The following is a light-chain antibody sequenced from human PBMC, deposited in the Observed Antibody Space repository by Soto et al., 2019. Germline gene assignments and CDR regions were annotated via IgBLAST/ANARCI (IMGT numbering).Light chain of an antibody. V-gene: IGLV2-14*01. J-gene: IGLJ3*02. CDR3: SSYTSSSTWV. CDR2: EVS. CDR1: SSDVGGYNY. Sequence: QSALTQPASVSGSPGQSITISCIGTSSDVGGYNYVSWYQQHPGKAPKLMIYEVSNRPSGVSNRFSGSKSGNTASLTVFGLQAEDEVDYYCSSYTSSSTWVFGGGTQLTVL.